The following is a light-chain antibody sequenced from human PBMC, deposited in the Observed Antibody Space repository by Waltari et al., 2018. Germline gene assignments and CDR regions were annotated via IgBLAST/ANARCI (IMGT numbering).Light chain of an antibody. V-gene: IGLV4-69*01. CDR1: SGPSSYA. J-gene: IGLJ2*01. CDR3: QTWGTGPVV. Sequence: QLVLTQSPSASASLGASVKLTCTLSSGPSSYAIAWHQQQPEKGPRYLMKLNSDGSHSKGDGIPDRFSGSSSGAERYLTISSLQSEDEADYYCQTWGTGPVVFGGGTKLTVL. CDR2: LNSDGSH.